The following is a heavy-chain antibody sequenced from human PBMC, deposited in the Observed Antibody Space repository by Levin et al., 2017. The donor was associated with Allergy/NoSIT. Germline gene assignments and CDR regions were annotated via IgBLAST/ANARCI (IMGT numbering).Heavy chain of an antibody. CDR2: FDPEDGET. D-gene: IGHD6-19*01. J-gene: IGHJ6*02. V-gene: IGHV1-24*01. Sequence: GESLKISCKVSGYTLTELSMHWVRQAPGKGLEWMGGFDPEDGETIYAQKFQGRVTMTEDTSTDTAYMELSSLRSEDTAVYYCATRIAVAGWEDYYGMDGWGQGTTVTVSS. CDR3: ATRIAVAGWEDYYGMDG. CDR1: GYTLTELS.